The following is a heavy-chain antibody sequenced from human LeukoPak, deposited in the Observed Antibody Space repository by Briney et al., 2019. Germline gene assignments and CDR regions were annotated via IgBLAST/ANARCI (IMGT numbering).Heavy chain of an antibody. Sequence: EASVKVSCKAPGGTFSSYAISWVRQAPGQGLEWMGRIIPILGIANYAQKFQGSVTITADKSTSTAYMELSSLRSEDTAVYYCARDYQHRYCSSTSCYVLDYWGQGTLVTVSS. CDR3: ARDYQHRYCSSTSCYVLDY. V-gene: IGHV1-69*04. CDR1: GGTFSSYA. J-gene: IGHJ4*02. CDR2: IIPILGIA. D-gene: IGHD2-2*01.